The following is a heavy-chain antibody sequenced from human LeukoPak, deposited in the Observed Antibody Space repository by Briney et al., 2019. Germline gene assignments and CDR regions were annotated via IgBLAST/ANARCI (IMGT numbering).Heavy chain of an antibody. J-gene: IGHJ5*02. Sequence: SETLSLTCTVSGYSISSGYYWGWIRQPPGKGLKWIGSISHSGSTNYNPSLKSRVTISVDTSKNQFSLKLSSVTAADTAVYYCARAGPGIAAAGTTLFDPWGQGTLVTVSS. CDR3: ARAGPGIAAAGTTLFDP. D-gene: IGHD6-13*01. CDR1: GYSISSGYY. CDR2: ISHSGST. V-gene: IGHV4-38-2*02.